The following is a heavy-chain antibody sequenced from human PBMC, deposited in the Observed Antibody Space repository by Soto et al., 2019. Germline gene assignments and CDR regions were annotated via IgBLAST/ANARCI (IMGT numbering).Heavy chain of an antibody. CDR2: IKPKNGAT. J-gene: IGHJ6*02. CDR3: ARLPPPSLYYYGLDV. CDR1: XXXXXXXY. V-gene: IGHV1-2*02. Sequence: QVQLVQSGXXXXXXXXXVKVSXXXXXXXXXXXYMHWVXXAPXXXXXXMGWIKPKNGATYYAQKYQGRVTMTRDTSVSTAYMELSRLRSDDTAVYYCARLPPPSLYYYGLDVWGRGTMVTVSS.